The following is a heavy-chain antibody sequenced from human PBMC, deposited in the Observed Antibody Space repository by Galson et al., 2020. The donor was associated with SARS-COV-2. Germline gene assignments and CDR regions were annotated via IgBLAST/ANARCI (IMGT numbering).Heavy chain of an antibody. CDR2: ISYDGSNK. V-gene: IGHV3-30*04. J-gene: IGHJ5*02. CDR3: ARNEENNWFDP. CDR1: GLTFSSYA. Sequence: GGSLRLSCAASGLTFSSYAMHWVRQAPGKGLEWVAVISYDGSNKYYADSVKGRFTISRDNSKNTLYLQMNSLRAEDTAVYYCARNEENNWFDPWGQGTLVTVSS.